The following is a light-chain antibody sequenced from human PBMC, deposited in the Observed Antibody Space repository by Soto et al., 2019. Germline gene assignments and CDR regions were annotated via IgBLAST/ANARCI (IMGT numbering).Light chain of an antibody. CDR2: AAS. V-gene: IGKV1-39*01. CDR1: QTIMTY. J-gene: IGKJ1*01. Sequence: DIQMTQSPSSLSASVGDELTITWRASQTIMTYLNWYQLKTGKPPRLLIYAASSLQSGVPSRFSGSGSGTDFTLTLSSLQPEDFATYSCQQSYNYPQTFGRGTKVDIK. CDR3: QQSYNYPQT.